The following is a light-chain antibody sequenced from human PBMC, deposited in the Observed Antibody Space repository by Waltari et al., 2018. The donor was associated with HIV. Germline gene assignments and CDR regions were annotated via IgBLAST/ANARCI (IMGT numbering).Light chain of an antibody. CDR2: GKN. CDR3: ACWDRSGDYIL. J-gene: IGLJ2*01. V-gene: IGLV3-19*01. CDR1: RLRNYY. Sequence: SSELTQDPAVSVALGQTVKIACLGDRLRNYYASWYRLRPGQAPHLLVYGKNSRPSGIPDRFSASSSGNRAFLTITGARAEDEADYYCACWDRSGDYILFGGGTSLTGL.